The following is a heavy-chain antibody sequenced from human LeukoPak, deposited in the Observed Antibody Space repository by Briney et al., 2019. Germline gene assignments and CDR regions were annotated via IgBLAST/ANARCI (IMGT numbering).Heavy chain of an antibody. CDR2: IYSGGST. J-gene: IGHJ3*02. CDR3: ARAAGYCSSTSCRDAFDI. D-gene: IGHD2-2*03. V-gene: IGHV3-53*01. Sequence: PGGSLRLSCAASGFTVSSNYMSWVRQAPGKGLEWVSVIYSGGSTYYADSVKGRFTISRDNSKNTLYPQMNSLRAEDTAVYYCARAAGYCSSTSCRDAFDIWGQGTMVTVSS. CDR1: GFTVSSNY.